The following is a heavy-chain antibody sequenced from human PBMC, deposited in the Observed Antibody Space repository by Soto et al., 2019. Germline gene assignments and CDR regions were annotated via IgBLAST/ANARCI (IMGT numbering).Heavy chain of an antibody. D-gene: IGHD3-10*01. J-gene: IGHJ6*03. CDR2: IDKVGTDS. V-gene: IGHV3-74*01. Sequence: EVQLVESGGGLVQPGGSLRLSCAASEFTFSGRSVHWVRQAPGKGLVWVSGIDKVGTDSTYADSVKGRFTSSRDNAKNTVNLQMNSVRVEDTAVYYCARGWFGPDVWGKRDHGHRLL. CDR3: ARGWFGPDV. CDR1: EFTFSGRS.